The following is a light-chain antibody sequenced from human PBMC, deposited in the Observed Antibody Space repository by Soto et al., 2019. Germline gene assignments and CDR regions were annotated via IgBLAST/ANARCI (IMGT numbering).Light chain of an antibody. CDR2: AAS. Sequence: DLQMTQSPSSLSESVGDRVTITCRASQGISNYLAWYQQKPGKVPKLLIYAASTLQSGVPSRFSGSGSGTDFTLTISSLQPEDVATYYCQKYNSALGGTFGQGTKVEIK. J-gene: IGKJ1*01. CDR1: QGISNY. CDR3: QKYNSALGGT. V-gene: IGKV1-27*01.